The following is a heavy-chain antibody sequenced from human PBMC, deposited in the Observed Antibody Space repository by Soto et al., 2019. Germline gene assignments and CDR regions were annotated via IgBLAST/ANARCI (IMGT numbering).Heavy chain of an antibody. Sequence: EVQLVESGGGLIQPGGSLRLSCAASGFTVSSNYMSWVRQAPGKGLEWVSVIYSGGSTYYADSVKGRFNISRVNSKHTLYLQTNSLRAEVTDVYYCARVRVESGYPEYFQHWGKGNLVTVSS. CDR2: IYSGGST. CDR3: ARVRVESGYPEYFQH. V-gene: IGHV3-53*01. D-gene: IGHD3-22*01. J-gene: IGHJ1*01. CDR1: GFTVSSNY.